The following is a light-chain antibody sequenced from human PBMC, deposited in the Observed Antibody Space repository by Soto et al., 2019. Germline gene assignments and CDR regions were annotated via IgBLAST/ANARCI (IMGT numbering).Light chain of an antibody. CDR3: QQYGSSLGVT. V-gene: IGKV3-20*01. CDR2: GAS. CDR1: QSVDSNY. Sequence: EIVLTQSPGTLSLSPGEEATLSCRASQSVDSNYLAWYQQKPGQTPRLIIYGASGRADGIPHRFSGSGFGTGFTLTISRLEPEDFAVYYCQQYGSSLGVTFGGGTKVDIK. J-gene: IGKJ4*01.